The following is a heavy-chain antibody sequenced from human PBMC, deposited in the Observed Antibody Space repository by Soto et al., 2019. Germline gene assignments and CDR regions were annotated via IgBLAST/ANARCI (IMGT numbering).Heavy chain of an antibody. J-gene: IGHJ4*02. D-gene: IGHD3-9*01. CDR1: GYTFTSYG. CDR2: ISAYNGNT. V-gene: IGHV1-18*04. Sequence: ASVKVSCTASGYTFTSYGIRWVRKAPGQGLEWMGWISAYNGNTNYEQKLQGRVTMTTDTSTSTAYMELRSLRSDDTAVYYCARDVRYEIPLGYWGQGTLVTVSS. CDR3: ARDVRYEIPLGY.